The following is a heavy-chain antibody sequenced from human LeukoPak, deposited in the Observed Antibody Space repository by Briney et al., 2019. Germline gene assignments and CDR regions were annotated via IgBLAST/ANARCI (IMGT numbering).Heavy chain of an antibody. V-gene: IGHV4-34*01. Sequence: SETLSLTCAVYGGSFSGYYWSWIRQPPGKGLEWIGEINHSGSTNYNPSLKSRVTISVDTSKNQFSLKLSSVTAADTAVYYCAKGGEAKWFGELLKTQYYYYMDVWGKGTTVTVSS. D-gene: IGHD3-10*01. J-gene: IGHJ6*03. CDR3: AKGGEAKWFGELLKTQYYYYMDV. CDR2: INHSGST. CDR1: GGSFSGYY.